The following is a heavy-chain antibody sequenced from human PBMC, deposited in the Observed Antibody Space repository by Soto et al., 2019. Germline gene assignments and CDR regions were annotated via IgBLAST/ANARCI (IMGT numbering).Heavy chain of an antibody. Sequence: QVQLQQWGAGLLKPSETLSLTCAVYGGSFSGYYWSWIRQPPGKGLEWIGEINHSGSTNYNPSLKSRVTISVDTSKNQFSLKLSSVTAADTAVYYCARRRYRAGRASFDYWGQGTLFTVSS. V-gene: IGHV4-34*01. CDR2: INHSGST. D-gene: IGHD6-13*01. CDR3: ARRRYRAGRASFDY. CDR1: GGSFSGYY. J-gene: IGHJ4*02.